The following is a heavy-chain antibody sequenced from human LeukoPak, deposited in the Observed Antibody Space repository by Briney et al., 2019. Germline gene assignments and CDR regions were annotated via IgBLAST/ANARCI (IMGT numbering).Heavy chain of an antibody. V-gene: IGHV5-51*01. CDR2: IYPGDSDT. Sequence: GESLKISWKGSGYSFTNYWIAWVRQMPGKGLEWMGIIYPGDSDTRYSPSFQGQVSISADKSISTAYLQWSSLKASDTAMYYCASGYSYGPYYFDYWGQGTLVTVSS. CDR3: ASGYSYGPYYFDY. J-gene: IGHJ4*02. D-gene: IGHD5-18*01. CDR1: GYSFTNYW.